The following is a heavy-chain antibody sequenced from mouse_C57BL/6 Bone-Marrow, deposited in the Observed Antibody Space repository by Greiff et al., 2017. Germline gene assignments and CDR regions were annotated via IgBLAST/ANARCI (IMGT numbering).Heavy chain of an antibody. CDR3: ARLLLRGWFAY. V-gene: IGHV1-81*01. CDR1: GYTFTSYG. J-gene: IGHJ3*01. D-gene: IGHD1-1*01. Sequence: LQESGAELARPGASVKLSCKASGYTFTSYGISWVKQRTGQGLEWIGEIYPRSGNTYYNEKFKGQATLSADKSSRSAYMELRSLTDEDSADYFGARLLLRGWFAYWGQGTLVTVSA. CDR2: IYPRSGNT.